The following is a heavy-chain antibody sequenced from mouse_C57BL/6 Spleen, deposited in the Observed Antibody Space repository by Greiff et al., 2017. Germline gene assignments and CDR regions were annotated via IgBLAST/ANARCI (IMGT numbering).Heavy chain of an antibody. D-gene: IGHD1-1*02. J-gene: IGHJ3*01. CDR2: ISYDGSN. V-gene: IGHV3-6*01. Sequence: EVKLMESGPGLVKPSQSLSLTCSVTGYSITSGYYWNWIRQFPGNKLEWMGYISYDGSNNYNPSLKNRISITRDTSKNQFFLKLNSVTTEDTATYYCARVGIRFAYWGQGTLVTVSA. CDR3: ARVGIRFAY. CDR1: GYSITSGYY.